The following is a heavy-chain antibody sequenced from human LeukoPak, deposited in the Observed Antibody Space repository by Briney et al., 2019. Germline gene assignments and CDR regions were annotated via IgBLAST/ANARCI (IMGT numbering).Heavy chain of an antibody. Sequence: GGSLRLSCAASGLTFKNYEMNWVRQAPGKGLEWVSYISSSGSPIYYADSLKGRFPISRDNAKNSLYLQMNSLRAEDTAVYYCARGPSVGSGWSPDYWGQGTLVTVSS. CDR3: ARGPSVGSGWSPDY. V-gene: IGHV3-48*03. CDR1: GLTFKNYE. D-gene: IGHD6-19*01. J-gene: IGHJ4*02. CDR2: ISSSGSPI.